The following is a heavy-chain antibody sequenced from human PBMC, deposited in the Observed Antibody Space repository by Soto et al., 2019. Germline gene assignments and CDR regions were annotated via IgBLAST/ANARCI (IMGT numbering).Heavy chain of an antibody. J-gene: IGHJ4*02. V-gene: IGHV3-30-3*01. CDR1: GFTFSSYA. CDR3: ARPVPSRGLFDY. Sequence: PGGSLRLSCAASGFTFSSYAMHWVRQAPGKGLEWVAVISYDGSNKYYADSVKGRFTISRDNSKNTLYLQMNSLRAEDTAVYYCARPVPSRGLFDYWGQGTLVTVSS. CDR2: ISYDGSNK.